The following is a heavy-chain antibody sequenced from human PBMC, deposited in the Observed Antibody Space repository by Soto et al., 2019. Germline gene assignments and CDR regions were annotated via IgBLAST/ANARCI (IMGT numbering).Heavy chain of an antibody. J-gene: IGHJ4*02. CDR1: GYTFTSYG. CDR2: ISAYNGNT. V-gene: IGHV1-18*01. Sequence: ASVKVSCKASGYTFTSYGISWVRQAPGQGLEWMGWISAYNGNTNYTQKLQGRVTMTTDTSTSTAYMELRSLRSDDTAVYYCAKENKWELLSYAFGYWGLGTLVTVSS. CDR3: AKENKWELLSYAFGY. D-gene: IGHD1-26*01.